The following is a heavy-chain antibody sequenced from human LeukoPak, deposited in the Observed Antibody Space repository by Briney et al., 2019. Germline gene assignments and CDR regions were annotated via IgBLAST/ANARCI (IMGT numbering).Heavy chain of an antibody. CDR3: ASLRNYGAFDI. CDR2: ISAYNGNT. V-gene: IGHV1-18*04. J-gene: IGHJ3*02. CDR1: GYTFSSSN. D-gene: IGHD1-7*01. Sequence: ASVKVSCKASGYTFSSSNMHWVRQAPGQGLEWMGWISAYNGNTNYAQKLQGRVTMTTDTSTSTAYMELRSLRSDDTAVYYCASLRNYGAFDIWGQGTMVTVSS.